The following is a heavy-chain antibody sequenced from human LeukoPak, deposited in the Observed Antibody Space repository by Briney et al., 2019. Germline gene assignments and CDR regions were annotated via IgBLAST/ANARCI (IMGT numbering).Heavy chain of an antibody. CDR1: GGSIRNFY. J-gene: IGHJ3*02. Sequence: PSETLSLTCTVSGGSIRNFYWSWIRQTPGKGLEWIGYVYNSGTNYNPSLKSRVTISVDTSKNQFSLKLSSVTAADTAVYYCARGYCRGTSCNRYTFDMWGQGTMVTVSS. V-gene: IGHV4-59*01. CDR2: VYNSGT. D-gene: IGHD2-2*01. CDR3: ARGYCRGTSCNRYTFDM.